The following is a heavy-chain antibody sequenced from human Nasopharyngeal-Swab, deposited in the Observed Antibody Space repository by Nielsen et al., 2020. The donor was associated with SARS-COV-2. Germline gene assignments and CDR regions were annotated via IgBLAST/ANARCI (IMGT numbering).Heavy chain of an antibody. CDR3: AKPRDGGYGSPFDY. Sequence: GGSLRLSCVVSGFTFSSYGMHWVRQAPGKGLEWVAVISYDGSNKYYADSVKGRFTISRDNPKNTLYLQMNSLRAEDTAVYYCAKPRDGGYGSPFDYWGQGTLVTVSS. J-gene: IGHJ4*02. V-gene: IGHV3-30*18. CDR2: ISYDGSNK. CDR1: GFTFSSYG. D-gene: IGHD3-10*01.